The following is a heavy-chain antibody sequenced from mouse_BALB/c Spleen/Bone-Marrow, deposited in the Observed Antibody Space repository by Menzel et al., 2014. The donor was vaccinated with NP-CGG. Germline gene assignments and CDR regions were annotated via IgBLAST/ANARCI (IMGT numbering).Heavy chain of an antibody. D-gene: IGHD2-1*01. Sequence: QVQLQQSGPELVKPGASVKISCKAFGYAFSSSWMNWVKQRPGQGLEWIGRIYPGDGDTNYNGKFKGKATLTADKSSSTAYMQLSSLTSVDSAVYFCARFRWGNYREGAMDYWGQGTSVTVSS. CDR1: GYAFSSSW. CDR3: ARFRWGNYREGAMDY. J-gene: IGHJ4*01. V-gene: IGHV1-82*01. CDR2: IYPGDGDT.